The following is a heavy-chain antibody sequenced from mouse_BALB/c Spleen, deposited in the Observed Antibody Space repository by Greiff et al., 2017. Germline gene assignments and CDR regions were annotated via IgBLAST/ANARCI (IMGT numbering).Heavy chain of an antibody. CDR3: ARGGDYDPYYYAMDY. CDR1: GFTFSSYG. Sequence: EVQLVESGGGLVQPGGSLKLSCAASGFTFSSYGMSWVRQTPDKRLELVATINSNGGSTYYPDSVKGRFTISRDNARNILYLQMSSLRSEDTAMYYCARGGDYDPYYYAMDYWGQGTSVTVSS. CDR2: INSNGGST. V-gene: IGHV5-6-3*01. D-gene: IGHD2-4*01. J-gene: IGHJ4*01.